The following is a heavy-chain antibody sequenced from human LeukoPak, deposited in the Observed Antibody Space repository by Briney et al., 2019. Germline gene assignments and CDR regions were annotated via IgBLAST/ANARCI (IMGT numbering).Heavy chain of an antibody. CDR3: ASPDPTIVGRNYYYYFMDV. V-gene: IGHV3-21*01. J-gene: IGHJ6*03. D-gene: IGHD3-22*01. Sequence: PGGSLRLSCAASGFTFGTYSMNWVRQAPGEGLEWVSSISSSSNYIYYADSVKGRFTISRDNAKNSLYLQMNSLRAEDTAVYYCASPDPTIVGRNYYYYFMDVWGKGTTVTVSS. CDR1: GFTFGTYS. CDR2: ISSSSNYI.